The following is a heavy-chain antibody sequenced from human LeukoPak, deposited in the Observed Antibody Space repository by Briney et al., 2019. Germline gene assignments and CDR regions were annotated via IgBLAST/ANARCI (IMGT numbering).Heavy chain of an antibody. V-gene: IGHV4-59*01. CDR1: GGSFSGYY. CDR2: IYYNGNT. CDR3: ARGGGLFKDY. D-gene: IGHD3-22*01. J-gene: IGHJ4*02. Sequence: SETLSLTCAVYGGSFSGYYWSWIRQPPGKGLEWIGYIYYNGNTNYNPSLKSRVTISVDTSKNQFSLNLSSVTAADTAVYYCARGGGLFKDYWGQGTLVTVSS.